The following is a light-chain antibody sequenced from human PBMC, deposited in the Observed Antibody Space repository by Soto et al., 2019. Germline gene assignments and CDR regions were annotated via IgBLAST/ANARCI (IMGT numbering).Light chain of an antibody. CDR1: SSDVGGYNY. V-gene: IGLV2-11*01. CDR3: SSYTGSSTLEV. J-gene: IGLJ1*01. CDR2: DVS. Sequence: QSVLTQPRSVSGSPGQSVTISCTGTSSDVGGYNYVSWYQQHPGKAPKLMIYDVSKRPSGVPDRFSGSKSGNTASLTISGLQAEDEADYYCSSYTGSSTLEVFGSGTKGTVL.